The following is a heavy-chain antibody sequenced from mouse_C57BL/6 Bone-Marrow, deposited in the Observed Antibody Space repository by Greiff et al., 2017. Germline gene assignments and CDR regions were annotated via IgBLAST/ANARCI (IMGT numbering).Heavy chain of an antibody. CDR2: IDPSDSYT. CDR1: GYTFTSYW. J-gene: IGHJ4*01. Sequence: QVQLQQSGAELVKPGASVKLSCKASGYTFTSYWMQWVKQRPGQGLEWIGEIDPSDSYTNYNQKFKGKATLTVDTSSSTAYMQLSSLTSEDSAVYYCARWGYDAMDYWGQGTSGTVSS. CDR3: ARWGYDAMDY. V-gene: IGHV1-50*01. D-gene: IGHD3-1*01.